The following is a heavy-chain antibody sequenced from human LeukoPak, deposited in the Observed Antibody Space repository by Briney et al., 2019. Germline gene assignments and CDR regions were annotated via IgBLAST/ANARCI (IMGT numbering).Heavy chain of an antibody. J-gene: IGHJ4*02. CDR2: IYGGGTT. V-gene: IGHV3-53*01. D-gene: IGHD3-22*01. CDR3: ARAGSYYYDSSGFYRPNDY. Sequence: PGGSLRLSCSASGFNVSNNYINWVRPAPREGLEGVSVIYGGGTTSYADSVKGRFAISRDNSKHTVYLQMNSLRAEDTAVYYCARAGSYYYDSSGFYRPNDYWGQGTLVTVSS. CDR1: GFNVSNNY.